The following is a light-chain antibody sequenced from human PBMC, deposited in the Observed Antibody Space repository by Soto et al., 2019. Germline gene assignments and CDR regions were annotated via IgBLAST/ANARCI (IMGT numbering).Light chain of an antibody. J-gene: IGKJ4*01. CDR1: QSVSSY. CDR3: QQRSNWPQLT. Sequence: ESMLTQSPATLSLSPGERATLSCSASQSVSSYLAWYQQKPGQAPRLLIYDASNRATGIPARFSGSGSGTDFTLTISSLEPEDFAVYYCQQRSNWPQLTFGGGTKVEIK. CDR2: DAS. V-gene: IGKV3-11*01.